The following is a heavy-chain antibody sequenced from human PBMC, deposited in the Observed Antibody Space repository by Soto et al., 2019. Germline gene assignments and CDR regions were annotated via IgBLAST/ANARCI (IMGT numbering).Heavy chain of an antibody. J-gene: IGHJ4*02. D-gene: IGHD2-15*01. CDR3: ARVPKGVVVAANDY. Sequence: QVQLVESGGGLVKPGGSLRLSCAASGFTFSDHFMRWIRQAPGQGLEWVSYVSRSGSSIYYADSVKGRFTISRDNAKNSLYLQMNSLRAEDTAVYYCARVPKGVVVAANDYWGQGSLVTVSS. V-gene: IGHV3-11*01. CDR2: VSRSGSSI. CDR1: GFTFSDHF.